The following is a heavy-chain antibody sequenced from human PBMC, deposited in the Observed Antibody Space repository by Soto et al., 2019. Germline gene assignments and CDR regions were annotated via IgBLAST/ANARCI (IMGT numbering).Heavy chain of an antibody. V-gene: IGHV4-34*01. D-gene: IGHD5-12*01. CDR2: LNHSGST. CDR3: ARGDGKWLQYWAFDI. CDR1: GGSFIGYY. J-gene: IGHJ3*02. Sequence: SETLSLTCVVYGGSFIGYYWTWIRQPPGKGLEWIGELNHSGSTNYNPSLKSRVTISVDRSKNQFSLKLTSVTAADTAVYYCARGDGKWLQYWAFDIWGQGTMVTV.